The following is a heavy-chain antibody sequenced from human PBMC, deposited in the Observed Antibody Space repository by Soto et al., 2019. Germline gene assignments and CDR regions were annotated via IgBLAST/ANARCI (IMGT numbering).Heavy chain of an antibody. J-gene: IGHJ4*02. V-gene: IGHV1-69*13. Sequence: SVKVSCKASGGTFSSYAISWVRQAPGQGLEWKGGIIPIFGTANYAQKFQGRVTITADESTSTAYMELRSLRSEDTAVYYCARGVHYDSSGYYYFYWGQGTLVTVSS. CDR3: ARGVHYDSSGYYYFY. CDR2: IIPIFGTA. D-gene: IGHD3-22*01. CDR1: GGTFSSYA.